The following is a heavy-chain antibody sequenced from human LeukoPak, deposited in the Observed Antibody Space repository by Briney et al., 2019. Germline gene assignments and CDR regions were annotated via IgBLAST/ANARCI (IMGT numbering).Heavy chain of an antibody. CDR3: ARSIPYGTTWYGRSDY. V-gene: IGHV3-7*03. D-gene: IGHD6-13*01. Sequence: PGGSLRLSCAASGFPFSSYSMTWVRQAPGKGLEWVANIKPDGTTKFYVDSVKGRFTISRDNSLNSLYLQMNILRAEDPAIYYCARSIPYGTTWYGRSDYWGQGTLVTASS. CDR2: IKPDGTTK. J-gene: IGHJ4*02. CDR1: GFPFSSYS.